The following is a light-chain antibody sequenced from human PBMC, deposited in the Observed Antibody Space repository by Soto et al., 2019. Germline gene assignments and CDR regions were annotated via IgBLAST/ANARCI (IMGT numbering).Light chain of an antibody. Sequence: DIQMTQSPSTLSASVGDRVTITCRASQSISSWLAWYQQKAGEAPKLLIYKASSLESGVPSRFGGSGSGTEFTLTISSLQSADFATYYCQQYNVYPWTFGQGTKVEIK. CDR2: KAS. CDR1: QSISSW. CDR3: QQYNVYPWT. V-gene: IGKV1-5*03. J-gene: IGKJ1*01.